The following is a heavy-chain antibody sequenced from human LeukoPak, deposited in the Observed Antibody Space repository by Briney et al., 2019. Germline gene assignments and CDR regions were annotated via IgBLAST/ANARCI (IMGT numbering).Heavy chain of an antibody. CDR3: ARLASSGWAEYFQH. J-gene: IGHJ1*01. CDR2: ISAYNGNT. CDR1: GYTFTSYG. V-gene: IGHV1-18*01. Sequence: ASVKVSCKASGYTFTSYGISWVRQAPGQGLEWMGWISAYNGNTNYAQKLQGRVTMTTDTSTSTAYMELSSLRSEDTAVYYCARLASSGWAEYFQHWGQGTLVTVSS. D-gene: IGHD6-19*01.